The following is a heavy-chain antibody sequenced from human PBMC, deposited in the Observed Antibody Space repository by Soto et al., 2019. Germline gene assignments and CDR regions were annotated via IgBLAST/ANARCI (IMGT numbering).Heavy chain of an antibody. CDR2: IYYGEST. D-gene: IGHD4-17*01. J-gene: IGHJ4*02. V-gene: IGHV4-30-4*01. CDR3: ARDMGSAMTTRIFDH. Sequence: QVLVQESGPGLVKPSQTLTLSCTVSGGSVDSGSHYWNWIRQPPGKGLEWIGYIYYGESTYYNPSIQSRATISVDTSQSRFSLRLTSVTAADTAVYYCARDMGSAMTTRIFDHWGQGTLVTVSS. CDR1: GGSVDSGSHY.